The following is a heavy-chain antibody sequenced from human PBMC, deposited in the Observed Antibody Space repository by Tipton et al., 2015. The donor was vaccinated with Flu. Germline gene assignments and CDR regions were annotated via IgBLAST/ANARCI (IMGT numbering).Heavy chain of an antibody. CDR2: INYDGSTI. D-gene: IGHD6-19*01. Sequence: SLRLSCAASGFIFSDYWMAWVRQAPGKGLEWVANINYDGSTIYYVDSVKGRFTISRDNAKNSLYLQMNNLRAEDTAMYYCVKEVGGPGSYWGQGTLVTVSS. CDR1: GFIFSDYW. CDR3: VKEVGGPGSY. J-gene: IGHJ4*02. V-gene: IGHV3-7*01.